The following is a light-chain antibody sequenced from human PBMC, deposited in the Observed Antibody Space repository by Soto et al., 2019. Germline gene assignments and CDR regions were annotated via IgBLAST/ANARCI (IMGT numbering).Light chain of an antibody. J-gene: IGKJ5*01. CDR3: QQNYSLPIT. Sequence: IQMTQSPSSLSPSVGDRVTITFRTCQTITTSLNWYRQKPGKAPDLLIYAASSLQSGIPSRFGGRGSGTDFTLTITCLQPEDFATYYCQQNYSLPITFGQGARLEIK. CDR1: QTITTS. CDR2: AAS. V-gene: IGKV1-39*01.